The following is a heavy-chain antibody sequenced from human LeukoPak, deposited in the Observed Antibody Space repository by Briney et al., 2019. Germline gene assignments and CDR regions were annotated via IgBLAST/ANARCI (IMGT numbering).Heavy chain of an antibody. CDR3: AREDNRGVYDDGFDI. Sequence: PGGSLRLSCVASGFTVSNNFIYWVRQAPGKGLEWVSVIHNEGKTLYADSVEGRFTISRDNFKNTVYLQMSSLRAEDTAVYYCAREDNRGVYDDGFDIWGHGTMVTVSS. CDR2: IHNEGKT. D-gene: IGHD5/OR15-5a*01. CDR1: GFTVSNNF. J-gene: IGHJ3*02. V-gene: IGHV3-53*01.